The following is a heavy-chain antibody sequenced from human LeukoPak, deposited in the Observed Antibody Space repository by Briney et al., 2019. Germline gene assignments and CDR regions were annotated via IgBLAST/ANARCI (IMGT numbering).Heavy chain of an antibody. CDR3: ATRVLWRILDCFDM. Sequence: ASVKVSCKVSGKRLSGLSMAWVRQAPGKGLEWMGGFDPEVDKIKSAQKFQGRVTLTEDTSTDTAYMELSSLRSDDTAVYYCATRVLWRILDCFDMWGQGTMVTVSS. J-gene: IGHJ3*02. V-gene: IGHV1-24*01. D-gene: IGHD3-16*01. CDR2: FDPEVDKI. CDR1: GKRLSGLS.